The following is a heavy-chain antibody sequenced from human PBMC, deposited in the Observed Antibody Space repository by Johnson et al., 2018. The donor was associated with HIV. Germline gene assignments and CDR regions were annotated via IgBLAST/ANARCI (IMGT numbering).Heavy chain of an antibody. J-gene: IGHJ3*02. CDR3: ARGVDGAFDI. D-gene: IGHD3-10*01. V-gene: IGHV3-30*03. CDR2: ISYDGSNQ. Sequence: VQLVESGGGVVQPGGSLILSCAASGFTFSSYGMHWVRQAPGKGLAWVAVISYDGSNQYYTDSVKGRFTIARDNSKNTRYLQMNSLRAEDTAVYHCARGVDGAFDIWGQGTMVTVSS. CDR1: GFTFSSYG.